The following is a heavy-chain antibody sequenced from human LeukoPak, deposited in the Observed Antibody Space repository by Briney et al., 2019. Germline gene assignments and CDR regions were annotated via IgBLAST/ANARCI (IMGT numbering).Heavy chain of an antibody. V-gene: IGHV3-30*04. Sequence: GGSLRLSCAASEFTFRSFAIHWLRQAPGKGREWVAVISYDGYNKYYADPVKGRFTISRDNSKNTVYLQMNSLKTEDTAVYYCTTDFTVTAEEWFDPWGQGTLVTVSS. CDR2: ISYDGYNK. CDR3: TTDFTVTAEEWFDP. CDR1: EFTFRSFA. J-gene: IGHJ5*02. D-gene: IGHD4-17*01.